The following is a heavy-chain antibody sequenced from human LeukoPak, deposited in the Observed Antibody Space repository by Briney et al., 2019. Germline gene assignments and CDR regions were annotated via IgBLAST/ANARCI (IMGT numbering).Heavy chain of an antibody. J-gene: IGHJ4*02. D-gene: IGHD2-21*01. CDR3: ARGPDWVFDY. CDR2: IYHGGST. V-gene: IGHV4-4*02. CDR1: GGSISSNNW. Sequence: SGTLPLTCGVSGGSISSNNWWSWVRQPPGKGLEWIGEIYHGGSTNYNPSLKSRVTISVDTSKNQFSLKLSSVTAADTAVYYCARGPDWVFDYWGQGTLVTVSS.